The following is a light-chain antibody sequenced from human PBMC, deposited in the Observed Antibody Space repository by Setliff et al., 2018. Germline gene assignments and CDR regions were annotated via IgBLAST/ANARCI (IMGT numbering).Light chain of an antibody. CDR2: EVN. Sequence: QSVLTQPAAASGSPGQSITISCTGTSSDVGTYNFVSWYQQHPGKVPKLIIYEVNKRPSGVSNRFSGSKSGNTASLTISGLQTEDEAEYYCNAYASDTTYVFGSGTKVTVL. CDR1: SSDVGTYNF. V-gene: IGLV2-14*01. CDR3: NAYASDTTYV. J-gene: IGLJ1*01.